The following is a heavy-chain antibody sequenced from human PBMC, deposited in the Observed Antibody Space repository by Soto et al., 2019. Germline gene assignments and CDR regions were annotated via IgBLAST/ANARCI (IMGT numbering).Heavy chain of an antibody. V-gene: IGHV3-23*01. J-gene: IGHJ6*02. CDR1: KFTFSRYA. Sequence: EEHLLESGGGLVQPGVSLRLSCATSKFTFSRYAMTWVRQAPGKGLEWVSSITESGGSTYYADSVKGRVTISRHNSENAVNLQMNALRAEDTARYYLGQDLSGNRCPGLGVWGQGTTVTVSS. D-gene: IGHD3-9*01. CDR2: ITESGGST. CDR3: GQDLSGNRCPGLGV.